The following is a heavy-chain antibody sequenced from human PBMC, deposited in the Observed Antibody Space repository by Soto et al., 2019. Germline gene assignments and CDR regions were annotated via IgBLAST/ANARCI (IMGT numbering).Heavy chain of an antibody. V-gene: IGHV3-23*01. CDR2: ITDSGGDT. D-gene: IGHD2-2*01. CDR1: GFPFSSYA. CDR3: AKGSASSRPYYFDY. Sequence: GGSLRLSCAASGFPFSSYAMSWVRQAPGKGLEWVSAITDSGGDTYHADSVKGRFTISRDNSKNTLYMQMNSLTAEDTTVYYCAKGSASSRPYYFDYWGQGALVTVSS. J-gene: IGHJ4*02.